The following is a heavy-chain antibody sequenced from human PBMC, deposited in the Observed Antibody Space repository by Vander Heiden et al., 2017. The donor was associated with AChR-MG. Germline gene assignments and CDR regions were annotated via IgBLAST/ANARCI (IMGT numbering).Heavy chain of an antibody. CDR1: GFTFSSSN. V-gene: IGHV3-48*02. J-gene: IGHJ3*02. CDR2: ISSSSSTI. Sequence: ESQLVESGGGLVQPGRAVRPSCAASGFTFSSSNSNWVRQAPGKGLEWVSYISSSSSTIYYADSVKWRFTIYRDNAKNSLYLQMNSLRDEDTAVYCCARVSGGCNWNYVSDDAFDIWGQGTMVTVSS. D-gene: IGHD1-7*01. CDR3: ARVSGGCNWNYVSDDAFDI.